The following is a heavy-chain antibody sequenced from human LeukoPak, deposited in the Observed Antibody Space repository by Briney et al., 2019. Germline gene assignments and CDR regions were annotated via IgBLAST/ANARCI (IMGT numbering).Heavy chain of an antibody. Sequence: SETLSLTCTVSGGSISSYYWSWIRQPPGKGLEWIGYIYYSGSTNYNPSLKSRVTISVDTSKNQFPLKLSSVTAADTAVYYCARWRTTEGYYYGMDVWGQGTTVTVSS. J-gene: IGHJ6*02. CDR3: ARWRTTEGYYYGMDV. CDR2: IYYSGST. CDR1: GGSISSYY. V-gene: IGHV4-59*01. D-gene: IGHD1-1*01.